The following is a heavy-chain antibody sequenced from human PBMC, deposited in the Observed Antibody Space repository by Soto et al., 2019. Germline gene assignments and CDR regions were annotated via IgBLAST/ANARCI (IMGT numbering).Heavy chain of an antibody. V-gene: IGHV3-23*01. CDR3: AKAGYIWGSYRTYWYFDL. J-gene: IGHJ2*01. Sequence: EVQLLESGGGLVQPGGSLRLSCAASGFTFSSYAMSWVRQAPGKGLEWVSAISGSGGSTYYADSVKGRFTISRDNSKTTLYLQMNSLRAEDTAVYYCAKAGYIWGSYRTYWYFDLWGRGTLVTVSS. D-gene: IGHD3-16*02. CDR1: GFTFSSYA. CDR2: ISGSGGST.